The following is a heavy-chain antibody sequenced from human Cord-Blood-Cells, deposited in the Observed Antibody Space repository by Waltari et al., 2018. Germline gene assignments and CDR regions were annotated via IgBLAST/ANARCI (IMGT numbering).Heavy chain of an antibody. CDR1: GGSFSGYY. CDR2: INHSGST. D-gene: IGHD6-19*01. CDR3: ARGRGWDWYFDL. V-gene: IGHV4-34*01. Sequence: QVQLQQWGAGLLKPSETLSLTCAVYGGSFSGYYWSWIRQPPGKGLEWIGEINHSGSTTYNPSLKSRVTISVDTSKNQFSLKLSSVTAADTAVYDCARGRGWDWYFDLWGRGTLVTVSS. J-gene: IGHJ2*01.